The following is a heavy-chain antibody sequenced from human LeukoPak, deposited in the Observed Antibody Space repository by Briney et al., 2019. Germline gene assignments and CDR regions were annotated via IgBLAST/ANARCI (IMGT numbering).Heavy chain of an antibody. J-gene: IGHJ6*03. V-gene: IGHV3-7*03. CDR3: ARVLGETMIVALTPYYYYMDV. Sequence: GGSLRLSCAASGFTFSGYWMTWVRQAPGKGLEWVANIKGDESKKYYVDSVKGRFTISRDNAKNSLYLQMNSLRAEDTAVYYCARVLGETMIVALTPYYYYMDVWGKGTTVTVSS. CDR2: IKGDESKK. D-gene: IGHD3-22*01. CDR1: GFTFSGYW.